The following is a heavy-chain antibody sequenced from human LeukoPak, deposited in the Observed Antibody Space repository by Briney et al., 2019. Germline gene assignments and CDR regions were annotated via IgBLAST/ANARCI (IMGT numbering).Heavy chain of an antibody. J-gene: IGHJ4*02. Sequence: ASVKVSCKVSGYTLTELSMHWVRQAPGKGLEWMGGFDPEDGETIHAQKFQGRVTMTEDTSTDTAYMELSSLRSEDTAVYYCATGIDWFDTYYFDYWGQGTLVTVSS. CDR3: ATGIDWFDTYYFDY. V-gene: IGHV1-24*01. D-gene: IGHD3-9*01. CDR2: FDPEDGET. CDR1: GYTLTELS.